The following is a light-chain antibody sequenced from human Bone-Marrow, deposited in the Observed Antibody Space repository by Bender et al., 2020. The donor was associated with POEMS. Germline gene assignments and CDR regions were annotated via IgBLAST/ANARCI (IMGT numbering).Light chain of an antibody. CDR2: NNS. CDR1: SSKFGSYP. Sequence: HSVLTQPPSASGTPGQRVTISCSGSSSKFGSYPVNWYQQLPGAAPKLVIFNNSQRPSGVPDRFSGSNSGTSASLAISGLLSDDEADFYCAPWDDSLNGWVFGGGTKLTVL. J-gene: IGLJ3*02. V-gene: IGLV1-44*01. CDR3: APWDDSLNGWV.